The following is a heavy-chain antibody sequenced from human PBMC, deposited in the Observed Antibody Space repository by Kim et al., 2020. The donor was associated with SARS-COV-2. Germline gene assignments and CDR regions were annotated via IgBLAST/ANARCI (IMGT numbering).Heavy chain of an antibody. CDR1: GFTFSSYA. CDR3: AKDQTEVPATGTVWFDS. D-gene: IGHD6-13*01. J-gene: IGHJ5*01. CDR2: ISGSGVRT. V-gene: IGHV3-23*01. Sequence: GGSLRLSCAASGFTFSSYAMTWVRQAPGKGLEWVSEISGSGVRTYYADSVRGRFTISRDNSKNTLYLQMSSLRAEDTAFYYCAKDQTEVPATGTVWFDSWGQGTRVTVSS.